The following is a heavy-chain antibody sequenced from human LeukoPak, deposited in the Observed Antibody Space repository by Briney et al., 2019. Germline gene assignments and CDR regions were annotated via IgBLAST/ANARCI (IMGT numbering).Heavy chain of an antibody. CDR3: AKALGYFFDY. J-gene: IGHJ4*02. CDR1: GFPFNAHW. CDR2: IRQDGDTK. Sequence: GGSLRLSCAASGFPFNAHWMTWVRQAPGKGLEWVANIRQDGDTKYYVDSVKGRFTISRDNAMNSLYLQMNSLRAEDTAVYYCAKALGYFFDYWGQGTLVTVSS. D-gene: IGHD3-9*01. V-gene: IGHV3-7*03.